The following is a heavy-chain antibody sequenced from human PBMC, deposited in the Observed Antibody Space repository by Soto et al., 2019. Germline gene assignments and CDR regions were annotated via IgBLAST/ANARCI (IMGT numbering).Heavy chain of an antibody. CDR2: IDPSDSYT. Sequence: GESLKISCNGSGYSFTIYCISLVLQMPGKGLEWMGRIDPSDSYTNYSPSFQGHVTISADKSISTAYLQWSSLKASDTAMYYCARGRAESEDWFDPWGQGTLVTVSS. V-gene: IGHV5-10-1*01. J-gene: IGHJ5*02. CDR3: ARGRAESEDWFDP. CDR1: GYSFTIYC.